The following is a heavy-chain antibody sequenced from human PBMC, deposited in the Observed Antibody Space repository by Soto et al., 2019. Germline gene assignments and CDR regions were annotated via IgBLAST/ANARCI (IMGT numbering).Heavy chain of an antibody. CDR2: IYHTGTT. J-gene: IGHJ4*02. V-gene: IGHV4-30-2*01. CDR3: ARAPPPSYGVYYFDS. D-gene: IGHD4-17*01. Sequence: SETLSLTCTVSGGSINSGGYSWTWIRQPPGKGLEWIGFIYHTGTTYYNPSLKSRVTISVDRSKNQFSLKLNSVTAADTAVYYCARAPPPSYGVYYFDSWGKGPRVTVPS. CDR1: GGSINSGGYS.